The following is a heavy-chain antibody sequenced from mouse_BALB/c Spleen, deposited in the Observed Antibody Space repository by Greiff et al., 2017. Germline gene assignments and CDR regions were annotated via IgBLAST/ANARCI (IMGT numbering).Heavy chain of an antibody. CDR3: AREGIYYGLPFAY. CDR1: GFNIKDTY. Sequence: EVHLVESGAELVKPGASVKLSCTASGFNIKDTYMHWVKQRPEQGLEWIGRIDPANGNTKYDPKFQGKATITADTSSNTAYLQLSSLTSEDTAVYYCAREGIYYGLPFAYWGQGTLVTVSA. CDR2: IDPANGNT. D-gene: IGHD2-1*01. V-gene: IGHV14-3*02. J-gene: IGHJ3*01.